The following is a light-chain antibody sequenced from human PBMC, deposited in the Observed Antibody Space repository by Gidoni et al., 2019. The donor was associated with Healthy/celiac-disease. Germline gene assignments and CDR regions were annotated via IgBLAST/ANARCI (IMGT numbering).Light chain of an antibody. J-gene: IGLJ1*01. CDR1: KLGDNY. Sequence: SSALTQPPSVSVSPGQPASITCSGDKLGDNYACWYQQTPGQSPVLVIYQDSKRPSGIPERFSGSNSGNTATLTISGTQAMDEADYYCQAWDSSTGVFGTGTKVTVL. V-gene: IGLV3-1*01. CDR3: QAWDSSTGV. CDR2: QDS.